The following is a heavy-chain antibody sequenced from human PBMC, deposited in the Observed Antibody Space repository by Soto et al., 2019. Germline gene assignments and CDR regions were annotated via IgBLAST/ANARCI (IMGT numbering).Heavy chain of an antibody. J-gene: IGHJ6*02. CDR1: GYSFTSYW. Sequence: PSEALTISCKGSGYSFTSYWISWVRQMPGKGLEWMGRIDPSDSYTNYSPSFQGHVTISADKSISTAYMQWSSLKASDTAMYYCARTYYYDSSGYRYYYYGMDFCGQGTTGTLSS. CDR2: IDPSDSYT. D-gene: IGHD3-22*01. CDR3: ARTYYYDSSGYRYYYYGMDF. V-gene: IGHV5-10-1*01.